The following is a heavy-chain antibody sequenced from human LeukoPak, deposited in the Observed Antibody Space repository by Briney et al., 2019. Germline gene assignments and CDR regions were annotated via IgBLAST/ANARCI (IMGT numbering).Heavy chain of an antibody. J-gene: IGHJ4*02. CDR3: ARAPYDYDFWSGYQNY. CDR2: INHSGST. V-gene: IGHV4-34*01. D-gene: IGHD3-3*01. CDR1: GGSFSGYY. Sequence: SETLSLTCAVYGGSFSGYYWSWIRRPPGKGLEWIGEINHSGSTNYNPSLKSRVTISVDTSKSQFSLKLSSVTAADTAVYYCARAPYDYDFWSGYQNYWGQGTLVTVSS.